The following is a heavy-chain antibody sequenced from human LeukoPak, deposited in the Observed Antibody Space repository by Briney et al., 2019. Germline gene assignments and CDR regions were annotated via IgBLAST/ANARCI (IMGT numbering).Heavy chain of an antibody. V-gene: IGHV4-39*07. CDR1: GFTFSCYW. D-gene: IGHD4-17*01. CDR2: IYYSGST. J-gene: IGHJ6*03. Sequence: GSLRLSCTASGFTFSCYWMLWVRQAPGKGLEWIGSIYYSGSTNYNPSLKSRVTISVDKSKNQFSLKLSSVTAADTAVYYCARANDYGDPMPRYMDVWGKGTTVTVSS. CDR3: ARANDYGDPMPRYMDV.